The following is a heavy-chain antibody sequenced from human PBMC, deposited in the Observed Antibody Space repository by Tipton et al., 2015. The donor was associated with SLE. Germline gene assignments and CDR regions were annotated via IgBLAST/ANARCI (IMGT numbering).Heavy chain of an antibody. V-gene: IGHV3-7*01. CDR1: GLTLSNYW. Sequence: SLRLSCVASGLTLSNYWMNWVRQAPGKGPEWVANIKQDGSEKYYLDSVKGRFTVSRDNAKNSLYLQMNSLRAEDTAVYYCASTGDSSGYYLSFDQWGQGTLVTVSS. CDR3: ASTGDSSGYYLSFDQ. CDR2: IKQDGSEK. D-gene: IGHD3-22*01. J-gene: IGHJ4*02.